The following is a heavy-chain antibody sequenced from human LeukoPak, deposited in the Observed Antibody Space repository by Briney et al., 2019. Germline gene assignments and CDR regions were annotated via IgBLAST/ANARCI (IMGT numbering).Heavy chain of an antibody. V-gene: IGHV6-1*01. D-gene: IGHD3-10*01. CDR3: ARGGSGIPGYFDY. J-gene: IGHJ4*02. CDR1: GDSVSNNNVA. CDR2: TYYRSKWYN. Sequence: SQTLSLTCAISGDSVSNNNVAWNWIRQSPSRGLEWLGRTYYRSKWYNTYALSMKSRVTVNPDTSKNQFSLQLNSVTPEDTAVYYCARGGSGIPGYFDYWGPGTLVTVSS.